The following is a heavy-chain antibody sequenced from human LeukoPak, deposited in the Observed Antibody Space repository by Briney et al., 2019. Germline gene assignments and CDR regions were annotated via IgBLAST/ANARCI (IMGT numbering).Heavy chain of an antibody. D-gene: IGHD6-13*01. V-gene: IGHV3-23*01. J-gene: IGHJ6*02. CDR2: ISGSGGSI. CDR1: GFTFSSYA. CDR3: AKESAAAPVYYYYYGMDV. Sequence: PGGSLRLSCAASGFTFSSYAMSWVRQAPGKGLEWVSAISGSGGSIYYADSVKGRFTISRDNSKDTLYLQMNSLRAEDTAVYYCAKESAAAPVYYYYYGMDVWGQGTTVTVSS.